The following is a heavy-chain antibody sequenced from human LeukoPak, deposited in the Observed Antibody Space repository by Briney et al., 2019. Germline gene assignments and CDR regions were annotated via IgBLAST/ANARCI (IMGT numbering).Heavy chain of an antibody. Sequence: GASVKVSCKASGGTFSSYAISWVRQAPGQGLEWMGGIIPIFGTANYAQKFQGRVTITTDESTSTAYMELSSLRSEDTAVYYCARPAYCSGGSCYSHYFDYWGQGTLVTVSS. CDR3: ARPAYCSGGSCYSHYFDY. V-gene: IGHV1-69*05. D-gene: IGHD2-15*01. CDR2: IIPIFGTA. J-gene: IGHJ4*02. CDR1: GGTFSSYA.